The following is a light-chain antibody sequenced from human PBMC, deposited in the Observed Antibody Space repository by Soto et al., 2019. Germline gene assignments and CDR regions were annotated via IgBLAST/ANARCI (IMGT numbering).Light chain of an antibody. CDR1: KNDIGVYDF. J-gene: IGLJ1*01. CDR3: KSYAGSNTYV. Sequence: QSALTQPPSASGSPGQSVTISCTGTKNDIGVYDFVSWYQHHPGKAPRLIIYEVVQRPSGVPDRFSGSTSGNTASLTVSGLQAADEADYFCKSYAGSNTYVFGSGTKGTVL. CDR2: EVV. V-gene: IGLV2-8*01.